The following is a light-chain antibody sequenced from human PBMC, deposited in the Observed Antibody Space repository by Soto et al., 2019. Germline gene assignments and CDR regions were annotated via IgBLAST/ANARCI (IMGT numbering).Light chain of an antibody. CDR3: SSHAGANNMV. CDR2: EVS. J-gene: IGLJ2*01. V-gene: IGLV2-8*01. CDR1: SSDVGAYNS. Sequence: HSALTQPPSASGSPGQSVPISCTGTSSDVGAYNSVSWYQQHLGKAPKLMIYEVSKRPSWVPDRFSGSKSGNTASLTVSGLQAEDEADYYCSSHAGANNMVFGGGTKLTVL.